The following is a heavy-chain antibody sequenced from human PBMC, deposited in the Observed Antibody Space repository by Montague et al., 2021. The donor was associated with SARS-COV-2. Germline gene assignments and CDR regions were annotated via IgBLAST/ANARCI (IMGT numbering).Heavy chain of an antibody. CDR3: VHYASGSYYFHY. V-gene: IGHV2-5*02. CDR2: XXWVDEK. CDR1: GFSITTSTMG. J-gene: IGHJ4*02. D-gene: IGHD3-10*01. Sequence: PALVKPTQTLTLTCTSSGFSITTSTMGVGWIRQPPGKALEWLALXXWVDEKRFSPSLKSRLTITKDTFKDQVVLRMTNMDPVDTATYYCVHYASGSYYFHYWGQGTLVTVSS.